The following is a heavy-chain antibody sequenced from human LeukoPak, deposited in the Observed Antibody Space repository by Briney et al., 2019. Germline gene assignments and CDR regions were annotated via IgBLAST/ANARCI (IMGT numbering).Heavy chain of an antibody. J-gene: IGHJ4*02. CDR3: ARATYYYDSGGRGPATFDY. V-gene: IGHV4-38-2*02. D-gene: IGHD3-22*01. Sequence: SETLSLTCTVSGYSINSGYYWGWIRQPPGKGLEWIGSIIHSGSIYYNPSLESRVTISVDTSKNQFSLKLSSVAAADTAVYFCARATYYYDSGGRGPATFDYWGQGTLVTVSS. CDR2: IIHSGSI. CDR1: GYSINSGYY.